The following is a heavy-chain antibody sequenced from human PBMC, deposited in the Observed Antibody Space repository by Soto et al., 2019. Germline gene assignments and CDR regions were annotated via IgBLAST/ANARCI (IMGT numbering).Heavy chain of an antibody. J-gene: IGHJ5*02. V-gene: IGHV3-23*01. CDR3: EKDLVESGWSTWFDP. D-gene: IGHD6-19*01. Sequence: GGSLRLSCVGSGFTFSSYAMSWVLQTPGKGLEWVSDISAGGGKTYYADFVKGRFTISRDNTKNTLYLKMNSVRADDTAVYYCEKDLVESGWSTWFDPRGQGNLVTVSS. CDR2: ISAGGGKT. CDR1: GFTFSSYA.